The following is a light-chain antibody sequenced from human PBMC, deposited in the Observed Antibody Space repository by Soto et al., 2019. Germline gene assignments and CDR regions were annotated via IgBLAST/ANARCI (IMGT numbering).Light chain of an antibody. Sequence: QSALTQPRSVSGSPGQSVTISCSGTTSDVGGSNFVSWYLQLPGTVPKLIIYDVSQRPPGVPERFSGSKSGNTASLTISGLQAGDEAGYYRCSYAGTYHFRLLFGGGTKVTVL. CDR1: TSDVGGSNF. CDR2: DVS. CDR3: CSYAGTYHFRLL. V-gene: IGLV2-11*01. J-gene: IGLJ2*01.